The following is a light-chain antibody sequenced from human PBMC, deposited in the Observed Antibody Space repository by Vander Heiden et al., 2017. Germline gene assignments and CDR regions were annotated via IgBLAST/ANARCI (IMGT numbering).Light chain of an antibody. CDR3: QQRSNWPPFT. J-gene: IGKJ3*01. CDR2: DAS. Sequence: IVFTQSPATLSLSPGERATLSCRASQSVSSYLAWYHQKPGQAPRLLIYDASNRATGIPARFSGSGSGTDFTLTISSLEPEDFAVYYCQQRSNWPPFTFGPGTKVDIK. CDR1: QSVSSY. V-gene: IGKV3-11*01.